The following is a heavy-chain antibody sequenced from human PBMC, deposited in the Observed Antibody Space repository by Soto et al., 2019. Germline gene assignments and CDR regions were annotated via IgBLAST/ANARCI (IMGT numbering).Heavy chain of an antibody. CDR3: ARRGKHPNWLDP. D-gene: IGHD3-16*01. Sequence: PGESLKISCKASGYTFTNYWIGWVRQKPGKGPEWMGIILPADSDTRYSPSFEGHVTISVDKSTTFLHWSSLRASDTATYYCARRGKHPNWLDPWGQGTLVSVSS. V-gene: IGHV5-51*01. CDR1: GYTFTNYW. CDR2: ILPADSDT. J-gene: IGHJ5*02.